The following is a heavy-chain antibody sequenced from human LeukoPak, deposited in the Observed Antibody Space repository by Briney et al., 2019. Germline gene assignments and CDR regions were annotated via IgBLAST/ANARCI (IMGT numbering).Heavy chain of an antibody. J-gene: IGHJ4*02. CDR2: ISYDGSNK. CDR1: GFTFDDYA. Sequence: GGSLRLSCAASGFTFDDYAMHWVRQAPGKGLEWVAVISYDGSNKYYADSVKGRFTISRDNSKNTLYLQMNSLRAEDTAVYYCARGPGAIDYWGQGTLVTVSS. CDR3: ARGPGAIDY. D-gene: IGHD1-26*01. V-gene: IGHV3-30-3*01.